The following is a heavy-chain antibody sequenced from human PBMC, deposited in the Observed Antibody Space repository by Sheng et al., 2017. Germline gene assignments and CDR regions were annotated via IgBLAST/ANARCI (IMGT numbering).Heavy chain of an antibody. V-gene: IGHV3-30*04. CDR2: ISYDGSNK. D-gene: IGHD4-17*01. CDR1: GFTFSSYA. J-gene: IGHJ3*02. CDR3: ARADYGDYPGAFDI. Sequence: QVQLVESGGGVVQPGRSLRLSCAASGFTFSSYAMHWVRQAPGKGLEWVAVISYDGSNKYYADSVKGRFTISRDNSKNTLYLQMNSLRAEDTAVYYCARADYGDYPGAFDIWGQGTMVTVSS.